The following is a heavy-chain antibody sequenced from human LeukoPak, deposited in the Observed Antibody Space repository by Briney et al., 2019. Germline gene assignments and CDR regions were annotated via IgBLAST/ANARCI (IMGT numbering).Heavy chain of an antibody. J-gene: IGHJ4*02. D-gene: IGHD3-22*01. Sequence: PSETLSLTCTVSGGSISSSSYYWGWIRQPPGKGLEWIGYIYYSGSTNYNPSLKSRVTISVDTSKNQFSLKLSSVTAADTVVYYCARGRPTPWLLPEEFDYWGQGTLVTVSS. V-gene: IGHV4-61*05. CDR1: GGSISSSSYY. CDR3: ARGRPTPWLLPEEFDY. CDR2: IYYSGST.